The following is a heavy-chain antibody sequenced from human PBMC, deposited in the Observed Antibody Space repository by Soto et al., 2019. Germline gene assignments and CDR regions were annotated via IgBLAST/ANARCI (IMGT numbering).Heavy chain of an antibody. V-gene: IGHV3-48*02. Sequence: EVQLVDSGGGLVQPGGSLRLSCAASGFTFSSYTMNWVRQSPGKGLEWISYISTGSGITYYADSVKGRFTISRDNAKNSLYLQMNSLRDEDTAVYYCARDRMYCFDYWGQGTLVAVSS. CDR1: GFTFSSYT. J-gene: IGHJ4*02. CDR2: ISTGSGIT. CDR3: ARDRMYCFDY.